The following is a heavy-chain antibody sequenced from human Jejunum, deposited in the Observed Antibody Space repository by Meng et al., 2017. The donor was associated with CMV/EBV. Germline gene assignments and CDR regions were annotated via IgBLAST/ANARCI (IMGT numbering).Heavy chain of an antibody. Sequence: ACGDYVMRWGREVPGGGVEWVSGLGWNGITYGYADSMKGRITITKDNDKNSLYLQMNSLRHDDTAFYCCTGDEGRDIGVVDEFDRWGQGTRVTVSS. J-gene: IGHJ4*02. CDR2: LGWNGITY. V-gene: IGHV3-20*03. D-gene: IGHD2-15*01. CDR1: ACGDYV. CDR3: TGDEGRDIGVVDEFDR.